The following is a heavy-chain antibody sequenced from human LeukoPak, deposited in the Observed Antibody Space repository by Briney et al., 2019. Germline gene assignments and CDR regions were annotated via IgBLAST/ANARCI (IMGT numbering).Heavy chain of an antibody. V-gene: IGHV3-9*01. Sequence: GRSLRLSCAASGFTFDDYAMHWVRQAPGKGLEWVSGISWNSGSIGYADSVKGRFTISRDNAKNSLYLQMSSLRAEDTALYYCAKEVYGDYAGAFDIWGQGTMVTVSS. CDR3: AKEVYGDYAGAFDI. D-gene: IGHD4-17*01. CDR2: ISWNSGSI. J-gene: IGHJ3*02. CDR1: GFTFDDYA.